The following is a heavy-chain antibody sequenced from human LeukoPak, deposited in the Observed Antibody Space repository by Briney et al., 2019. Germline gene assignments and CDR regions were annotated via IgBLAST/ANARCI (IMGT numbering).Heavy chain of an antibody. V-gene: IGHV3-21*01. Sequence: GGSLRLSCAASGFTFSIYTMNWVRQAPGKGLEWVSSISSSGSNIYYSDSVKGRFTISRDNANNSLSLQMSSLRAEDTAVYYCASLFGSGRTKEMKNYYYYLDVWGKGTTVTVSS. CDR3: ASLFGSGRTKEMKNYYYYLDV. CDR1: GFTFSIYT. J-gene: IGHJ6*03. D-gene: IGHD3-10*01. CDR2: ISSSGSNI.